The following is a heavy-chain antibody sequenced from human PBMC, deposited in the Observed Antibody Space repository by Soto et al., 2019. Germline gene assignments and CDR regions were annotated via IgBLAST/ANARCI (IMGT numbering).Heavy chain of an antibody. CDR2: IKPDGSQK. CDR1: GFTFRTYW. V-gene: IGHV3-7*01. J-gene: IGHJ5*02. Sequence: PGGSLRLSCAASGFTFRTYWMSWVRQAQGKGLEWVANIKPDGSQKWYVDSVKGRFTMSRDNAKSSLYLQMNGLRAEDTAVYYCARDSRIVATFDMGSVGFEPWGQGTLVTVSS. CDR3: ARDSRIVATFDMGSVGFEP. D-gene: IGHD1-26*01.